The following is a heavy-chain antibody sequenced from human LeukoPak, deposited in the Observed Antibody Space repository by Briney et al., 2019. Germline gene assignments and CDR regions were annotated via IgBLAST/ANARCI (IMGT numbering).Heavy chain of an antibody. CDR3: ARGLMMAVAGRGEFHY. D-gene: IGHD6-13*01. J-gene: IGHJ4*02. CDR1: GGFISSYY. V-gene: IGHV4-59*01. Sequence: SETLSLTCTVSGGFISSYYWNWIRQPPGKGLEWIGYIYYSGSTNYNPSLKSRVTISVDTSNNQFSLKLSSVPAADTAVYYCARGLMMAVAGRGEFHYWGQGSLVTVP. CDR2: IYYSGST.